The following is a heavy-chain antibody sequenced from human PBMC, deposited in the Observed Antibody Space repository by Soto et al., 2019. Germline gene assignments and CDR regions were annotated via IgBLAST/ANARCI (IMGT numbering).Heavy chain of an antibody. V-gene: IGHV4-39*01. D-gene: IGHD3-10*01. J-gene: IGHJ6*02. CDR3: ARLGYYNASGNYYSGGMDV. CDR2: IYYSGST. CDR1: RDSISSSNYY. Sequence: SETVSLTCTVPRDSISSSNYYWAWIRQPPGKGLEWIGSIYYSGSTYYNTSLKSRVTISVDTSKNQFSLKLSSVTAAYTAVYYCARLGYYNASGNYYSGGMDVWGQGTTVT.